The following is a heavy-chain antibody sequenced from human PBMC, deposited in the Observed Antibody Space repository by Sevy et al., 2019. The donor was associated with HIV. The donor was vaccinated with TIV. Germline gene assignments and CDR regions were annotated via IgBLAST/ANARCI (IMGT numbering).Heavy chain of an antibody. Sequence: GGSLRLSCAASGFTFSSYWMSWVRQAPGKGLEWVANIKQDGSEKYYVDSVKGRFTISRDNAKNSLYLQMNSLRAEDTAVYYCARVGGSYPLGAFDIWGQGTMVTVSS. CDR1: GFTFSSYW. V-gene: IGHV3-7*01. CDR2: IKQDGSEK. J-gene: IGHJ3*02. D-gene: IGHD1-26*01. CDR3: ARVGGSYPLGAFDI.